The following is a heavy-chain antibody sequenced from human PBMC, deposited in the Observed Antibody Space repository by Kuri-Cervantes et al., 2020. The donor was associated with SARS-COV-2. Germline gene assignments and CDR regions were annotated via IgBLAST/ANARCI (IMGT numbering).Heavy chain of an antibody. CDR3: SRDNYETGGTDP. CDR1: GDSMNSGDFY. J-gene: IGHJ5*02. CDR2: IHHSGST. V-gene: IGHV4-30-4*01. Sequence: SETLSLTCTVSGDSMNSGDFYWTWIRQPPGKGLEWIGYIHHSGSTFYSPSLRSRLTLSLDISKNQFSLKLTSVSAADMAVYYCSRDNYETGGTDPWGQGNLVTVSS. D-gene: IGHD7-27*01.